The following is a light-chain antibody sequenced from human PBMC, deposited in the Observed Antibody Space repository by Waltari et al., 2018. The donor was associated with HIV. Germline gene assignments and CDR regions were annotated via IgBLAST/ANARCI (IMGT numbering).Light chain of an antibody. CDR3: CSYAGSSTWV. Sequence: QSSLTQPASVSGSPGQSVTISCSGTSSDVGCYNYVSWYQQPPGKAPKLMIYDVSKRPSGVSDRFSGSKSGNTASLTISGLQAEDEADYYCCSYAGSSTWVFGGGTKLTVL. CDR1: SSDVGCYNY. CDR2: DVS. J-gene: IGLJ3*02. V-gene: IGLV2-23*02.